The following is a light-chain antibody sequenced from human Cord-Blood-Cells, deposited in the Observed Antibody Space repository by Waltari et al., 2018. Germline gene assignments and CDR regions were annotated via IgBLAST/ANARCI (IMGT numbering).Light chain of an antibody. CDR1: QGISSY. J-gene: IGKJ2*01. CDR2: AAS. Sequence: AIRMTQSQSSLSASTGDRVTITCRASQGISSYLAWYQQKPGQAPKLLIYAASTLQSGVPSRFSGSGSGTDFTLTISCLQSEDFATYYCQQYYSYPRTFGQGTKLEIK. V-gene: IGKV1-8*01. CDR3: QQYYSYPRT.